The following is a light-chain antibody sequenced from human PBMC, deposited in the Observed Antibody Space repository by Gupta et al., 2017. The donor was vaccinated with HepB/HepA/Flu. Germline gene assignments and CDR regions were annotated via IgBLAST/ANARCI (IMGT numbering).Light chain of an antibody. CDR1: QTLIDSH. CDR2: DAS. CDR3: QLNGHIPPVS. Sequence: EIVLTQSPGTLSLSPGERATLSCRASQTLIDSHVAWYQQKSGQAPRLIIYDASSRDTGIPDRFSGSEFGTDFTLTINKGESEDFAVYYCQLNGHIPPVSFGQGTLMEIK. V-gene: IGKV3-20*01. J-gene: IGKJ5*01.